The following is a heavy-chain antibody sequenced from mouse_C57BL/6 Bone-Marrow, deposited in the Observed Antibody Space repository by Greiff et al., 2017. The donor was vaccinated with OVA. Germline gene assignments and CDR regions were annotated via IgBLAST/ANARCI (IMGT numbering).Heavy chain of an antibody. CDR2: INPYNGGT. J-gene: IGHJ2*01. Sequence: VQLQQSGPVLVKPGASVKMSCKASGYTFTDYYMNWVKQSHGKSLEWIGVINPYNGGTSYNQKCKGKATLTVDKSSSTAYMELNSLTAENSAVYYCARYDLDYWGQGTTLTVSS. D-gene: IGHD2-3*01. CDR1: GYTFTDYY. CDR3: ARYDLDY. V-gene: IGHV1-19*01.